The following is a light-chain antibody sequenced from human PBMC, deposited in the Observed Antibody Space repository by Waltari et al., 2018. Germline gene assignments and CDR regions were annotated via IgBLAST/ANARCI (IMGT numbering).Light chain of an antibody. V-gene: IGLV2-11*01. CDR2: EVS. CDR3: CSYAGRSTFYI. Sequence: QAALTPPRSVSGYPAQSVLISCAGNSSDIGGYEYVSWYQQHPGTAPKLMIYEVSNRPSGVSDRFSGSKSGNTASLTISGLQAEDEADYYCCSYAGRSTFYIFGAGTRLTVL. CDR1: SSDIGGYEY. J-gene: IGLJ1*01.